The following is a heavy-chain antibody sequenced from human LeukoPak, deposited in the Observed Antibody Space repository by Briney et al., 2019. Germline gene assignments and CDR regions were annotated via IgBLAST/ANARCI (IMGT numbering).Heavy chain of an antibody. D-gene: IGHD2-15*01. CDR1: GGSFSGYY. CDR3: ATTSWKYCSGGSCQKGNWFDP. Sequence: PSETLSLTCAVYGGSFSGYYWSWIRQPPGKGLEWIGEINHSGSTNYNPSLKSRVTISVDTSKNQFSLKLSSVTAADTAVYYRATTSWKYCSGGSCQKGNWFDPWGQGTLVTVSS. CDR2: INHSGST. V-gene: IGHV4-34*01. J-gene: IGHJ5*02.